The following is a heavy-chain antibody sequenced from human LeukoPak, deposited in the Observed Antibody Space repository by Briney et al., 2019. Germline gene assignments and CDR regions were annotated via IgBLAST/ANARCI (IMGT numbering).Heavy chain of an antibody. V-gene: IGHV4-4*09. D-gene: IGHD6-13*01. Sequence: SETLSPTYTVSGGSISSYYWSWIRQPPGKGLEWIGYIYTSGSTNYNPSLKSRVTISVDTSKNQFSLKLSSVTAADTAVYYCARQVRGRAAAGIIRQYYYYMDVWGKGTTVTVSS. CDR3: ARQVRGRAAAGIIRQYYYYMDV. J-gene: IGHJ6*03. CDR2: IYTSGST. CDR1: GGSISSYY.